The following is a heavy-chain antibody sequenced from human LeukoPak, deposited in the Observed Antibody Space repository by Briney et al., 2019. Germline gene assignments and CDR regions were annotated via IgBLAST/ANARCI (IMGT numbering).Heavy chain of an antibody. CDR1: GYTFTGYY. CDR2: INPNSGGT. V-gene: IGHV1-2*02. D-gene: IGHD6-19*01. CDR3: AVLPGYSSGWSDFDY. J-gene: IGHJ4*02. Sequence: ASVKVSCKASGYTFTGYYMHWVRQAPGQGREWMGWINPNSGGTNYAQKFQGRATMTRDTSISTAYMELSRLRSDDTAVYYCAVLPGYSSGWSDFDYWGQGTLVTVSS.